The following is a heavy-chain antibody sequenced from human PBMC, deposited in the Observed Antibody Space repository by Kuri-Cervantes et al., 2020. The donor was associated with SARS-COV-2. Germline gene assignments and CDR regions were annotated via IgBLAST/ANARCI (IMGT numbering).Heavy chain of an antibody. CDR2: IDWDDDK. CDR3: ARTRIQLDAFDI. CDR1: GFTFSIYSM. Sequence: LRLSCAASGFTFSIYSMNWIRQPPGKALEWLARIDWDDDKYYSTSLKTRLTISKDTSKNQVVLTMTNMDPVDTATYYCARTRIQLDAFDIWGQGTMVTVSS. J-gene: IGHJ3*02. V-gene: IGHV2-70*11. D-gene: IGHD5-18*01.